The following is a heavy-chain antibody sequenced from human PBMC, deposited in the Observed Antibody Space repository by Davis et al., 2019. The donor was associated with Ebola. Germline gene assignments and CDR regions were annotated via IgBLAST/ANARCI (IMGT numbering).Heavy chain of an antibody. Sequence: GESLKISCAASGFTFNIYKMIWVRQAPGKGLEWVSSITSTSSYINYADSVKGRFTISRDNAKNSLYLQMNSLRVEDTAVYYCVRISEEWLVPFDYWGQGTLLTVSS. CDR3: VRISEEWLVPFDY. V-gene: IGHV3-21*01. CDR2: ITSTSSYI. D-gene: IGHD6-19*01. CDR1: GFTFNIYK. J-gene: IGHJ4*02.